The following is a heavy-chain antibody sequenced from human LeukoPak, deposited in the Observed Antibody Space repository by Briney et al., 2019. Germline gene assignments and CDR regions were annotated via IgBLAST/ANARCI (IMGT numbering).Heavy chain of an antibody. CDR1: GFTFSTYD. V-gene: IGHV3-53*01. CDR3: VWEAAGADY. J-gene: IGHJ4*02. Sequence: GGSLRLSCAASGFTFSTYDMNWVRQAPGKGLEWVSVIYSGGTTYYADSVKGRFTISRDNSKNTLYLQMNSLRAEDTAVYYCVWEAAGADYWGQGTLVTVSS. D-gene: IGHD6-13*01. CDR2: IYSGGTT.